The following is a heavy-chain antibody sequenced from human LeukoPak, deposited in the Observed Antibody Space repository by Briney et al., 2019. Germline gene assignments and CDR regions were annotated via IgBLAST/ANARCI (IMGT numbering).Heavy chain of an antibody. D-gene: IGHD3-3*01. CDR2: IISSSSTFI. V-gene: IGHV3-21*04. CDR3: ASMSNYDFWSGPTELDY. CDR1: GFTFSSYS. J-gene: IGHJ4*02. Sequence: PGGSLRLSCAASGFTFSSYSMNWVRQAPGKGLEWVSSIISSSSTFIYYADSVKGRFTISRDNAKNSLYLQMNSLRAEDTAVYYCASMSNYDFWSGPTELDYWGQGTLVTVSS.